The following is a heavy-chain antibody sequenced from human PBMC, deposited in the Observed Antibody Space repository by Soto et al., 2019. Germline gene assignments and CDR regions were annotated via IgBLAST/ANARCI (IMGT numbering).Heavy chain of an antibody. J-gene: IGHJ4*02. CDR3: TTWGELTFDY. CDR1: GFTFSNAW. CDR2: IKSKTDGWTT. D-gene: IGHD1-26*01. V-gene: IGHV3-15*01. Sequence: EVQLVESGGGLVKPGGALRLSCAASGFTFSNAWMSWVRQAPGKGLEWVGRIKSKTDGWTTDYAAPVKGRFTISRDDSKHTLYLKMNSLRTEDTDVYYCTTWGELTFDYWGQGTLVTVSS.